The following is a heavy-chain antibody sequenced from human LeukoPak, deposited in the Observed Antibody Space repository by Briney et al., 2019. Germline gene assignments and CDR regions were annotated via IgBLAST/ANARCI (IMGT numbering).Heavy chain of an antibody. CDR3: AINKYSSSWGAYDY. V-gene: IGHV4-34*01. D-gene: IGHD6-13*01. J-gene: IGHJ4*02. Sequence: PSETLSLTCAVYGGSFSGYYWSWIRQPPGKGLEWIGEINHSGSTNYNPSLKSRVTISVDTSKNQFSLKLSSGTAADTGVYYCAINKYSSSWGAYDYWGQGTLVTVSS. CDR1: GGSFSGYY. CDR2: INHSGST.